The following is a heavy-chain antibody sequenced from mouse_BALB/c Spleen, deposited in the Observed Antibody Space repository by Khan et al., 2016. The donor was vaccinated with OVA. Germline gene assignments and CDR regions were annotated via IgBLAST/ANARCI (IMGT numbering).Heavy chain of an antibody. CDR3: TRAYYRYDGYYAMDY. CDR2: IWGGGGT. V-gene: IGHV2-6-4*01. J-gene: IGHJ4*01. Sequence: QVQLKESGPGLVAPSQSLSITCTVSGFSLSRYNVHWVRQPPGKGLEWLGMIWGGGGTDYTSALKSRLSISKDASKRQVFLKMNSLQTDDTAMYYWTRAYYRYDGYYAMDYWGQGTAVTVSA. CDR1: GFSLSRYN. D-gene: IGHD2-14*01.